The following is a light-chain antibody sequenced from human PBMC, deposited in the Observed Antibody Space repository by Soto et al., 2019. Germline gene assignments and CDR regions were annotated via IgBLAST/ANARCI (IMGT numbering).Light chain of an antibody. CDR1: QSITIW. V-gene: IGKV1-5*01. J-gene: IGKJ5*01. Sequence: GDRVTITCRASQSITIWLAWYQQKPGKAPKLLIYDASTLESVVPSRFSGSGSGTEFTLTISSLQPDDFATYYCQQFHSFPITFGQGTRLEIK. CDR3: QQFHSFPIT. CDR2: DAS.